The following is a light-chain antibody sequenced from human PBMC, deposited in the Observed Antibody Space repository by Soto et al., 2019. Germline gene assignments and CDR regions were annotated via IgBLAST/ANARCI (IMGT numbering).Light chain of an antibody. V-gene: IGKV3-15*01. CDR3: QQYNNWLRT. Sequence: EIVLTQSPATLSLSPGERATLSCRASQSVGNYLAWYQRKPGQAPRLLIYGASTRATGIPARFSGSGSGTEFTLTVSSLQSADFAVYYCQQYNNWLRTFGQGTKVEIK. CDR1: QSVGNY. CDR2: GAS. J-gene: IGKJ1*01.